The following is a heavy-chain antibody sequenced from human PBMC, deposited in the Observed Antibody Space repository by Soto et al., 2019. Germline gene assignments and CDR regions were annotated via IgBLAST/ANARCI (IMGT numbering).Heavy chain of an antibody. V-gene: IGHV3-30*03. Sequence: QVQLVESGGGVVQPGSSLRLSCAGSGFTFNNFGFHWVRQVPGKGLEWVALISYDGGTKSFADSLKGRFTISRDDSKNTLYLQMNSLRAEDTAVYFCERDAPGGSGSYYGFFDHCGQGTLVTVSS. CDR2: ISYDGGTK. CDR1: GFTFNNFG. J-gene: IGHJ4*02. D-gene: IGHD3-22*01. CDR3: ERDAPGGSGSYYGFFDH.